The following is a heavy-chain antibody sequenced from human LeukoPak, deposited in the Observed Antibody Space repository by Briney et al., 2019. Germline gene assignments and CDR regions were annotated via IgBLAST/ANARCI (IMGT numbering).Heavy chain of an antibody. J-gene: IGHJ4*02. CDR1: GGSISSYY. CDR2: IYYSGST. V-gene: IGHV4-59*01. D-gene: IGHD6-19*01. CDR3: ARGLKAVAGTLFDY. Sequence: PSETLSLTCTVSGGSISSYYWSWIRQPPGKGLEWIGYIYYSGSTNYSPSLKSRVTISVDTSKNQFSLKLSSVTAADTAVYYCARGLKAVAGTLFDYWGQGTLVTVSS.